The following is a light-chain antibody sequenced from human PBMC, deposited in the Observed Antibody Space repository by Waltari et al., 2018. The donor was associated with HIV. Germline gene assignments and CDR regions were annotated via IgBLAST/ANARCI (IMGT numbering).Light chain of an antibody. CDR3: QQYYTTPLT. V-gene: IGKV4-1*01. CDR2: WAS. J-gene: IGKJ4*01. CDR1: RGVLAISNDRNY. Sequence: DIVLTKSPDSLVVSLGERATITCKSRRGVLAISNDRNYLPCYQQKSGQPPRLLIYWASSRDSGVPARLSGSGSRTDFTLTINSLQAEDVAVYYCQQYYTTPLTFGGGTKVEIK.